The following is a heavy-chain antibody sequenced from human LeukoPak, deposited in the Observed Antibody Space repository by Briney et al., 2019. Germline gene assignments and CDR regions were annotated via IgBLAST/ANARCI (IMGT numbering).Heavy chain of an antibody. D-gene: IGHD3-9*01. CDR2: INHSGST. V-gene: IGHV4-34*01. CDR1: GGSFSGYY. J-gene: IGHJ6*03. CDR3: ARFLAGTRHFHFYYYMDV. Sequence: SETLSLTCAVYGGSFSGYYWSWIRQPPGKGLEWIGEINHSGSTNYNPSVKSRVTISVDTSKNQFSLKVISVTAADTAVYYCARFLAGTRHFHFYYYMDVWGKGTTVTISS.